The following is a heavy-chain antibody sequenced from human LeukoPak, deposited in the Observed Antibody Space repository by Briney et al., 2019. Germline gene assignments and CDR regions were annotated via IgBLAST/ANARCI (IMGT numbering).Heavy chain of an antibody. V-gene: IGHV1-18*04. J-gene: IGHJ4*02. CDR1: GYTFTSYY. Sequence: ASVTVSCKASGYTFTSYYMHCVRQAPGHGLEWMGWISAYNGNTNYAQKLQGRVTMTTDTSTSTAYMELRSLRSDDTAVYYCARVDRGYFDYWGQGTLVTGSS. CDR2: ISAYNGNT. CDR3: ARVDRGYFDY.